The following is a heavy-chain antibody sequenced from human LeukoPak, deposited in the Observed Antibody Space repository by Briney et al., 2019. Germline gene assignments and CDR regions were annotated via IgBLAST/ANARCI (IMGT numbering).Heavy chain of an antibody. CDR2: INPNSGGT. CDR3: ARDFFDRDSSGSGIAY. CDR1: AYTFTGYY. Sequence: ASVKVSCKASAYTFTGYYMHWVRQAPGQGLEWMGWINPNSGGTNYAQKFQGRVTMTRDTSISTAYMELSRLRSDDTAVYYCARDFFDRDSSGSGIAYWGQGTLVTVSS. J-gene: IGHJ4*02. V-gene: IGHV1-2*02. D-gene: IGHD3-22*01.